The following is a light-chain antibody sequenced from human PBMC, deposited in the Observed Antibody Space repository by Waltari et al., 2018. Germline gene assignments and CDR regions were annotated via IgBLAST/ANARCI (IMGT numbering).Light chain of an antibody. CDR3: QQYNSYEWT. CDR2: DVS. CDR1: ETVTSH. J-gene: IGKJ1*01. Sequence: EIVMTQSPAVLSVSPGQRATLSCRAIETVTSHLAWYQQKPGQAPRRLIYDVSTRAAGIPARFSGSGSETEFTLTVTSLQPDDFATHYCQQYNSYEWTFGQGTKVAIK. V-gene: IGKV3D-15*01.